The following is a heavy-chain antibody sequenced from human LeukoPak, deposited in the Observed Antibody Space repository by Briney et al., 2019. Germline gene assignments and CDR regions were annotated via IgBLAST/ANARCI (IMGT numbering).Heavy chain of an antibody. J-gene: IGHJ4*02. V-gene: IGHV3-7*03. CDR1: GFTFSSYW. D-gene: IGHD2-2*02. CDR2: INKDGGEK. CDR3: ARDRDTLDY. Sequence: GGSLRLSCAASGFTFSSYWMSWVRQAPGKGLEWVANINKDGGEKYYVDSVKGRFTISRDNAKNSLYLQMNSLRADDTAVYYCARDRDTLDYWGQGTLVTVSS.